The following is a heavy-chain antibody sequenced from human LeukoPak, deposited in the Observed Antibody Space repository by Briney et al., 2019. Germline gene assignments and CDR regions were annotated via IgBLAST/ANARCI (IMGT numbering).Heavy chain of an antibody. CDR2: INPNSGGT. CDR3: ARDPRPQQYPFDY. J-gene: IGHJ4*02. CDR1: GYTFTGYY. Sequence: ASLKVSCKASGYTFTGYYLHWVRQAPGQGLEWMGWINPNSGGTNYAQKFQGRVTMTRDTSISTAYMELSRLRSDDTAVYYCARDPRPQQYPFDYWGQGTLVTVSS. D-gene: IGHD6-13*01. V-gene: IGHV1-2*02.